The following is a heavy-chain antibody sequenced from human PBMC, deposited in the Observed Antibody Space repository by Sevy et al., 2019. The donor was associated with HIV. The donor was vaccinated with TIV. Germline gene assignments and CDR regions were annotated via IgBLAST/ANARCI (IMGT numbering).Heavy chain of an antibody. J-gene: IGHJ5*02. CDR3: ARSVKWFGELLYWFDP. CDR1: GYTFTGYY. CDR2: INPNSGGT. V-gene: IGHV1-2*02. Sequence: ASVKVSCKASGYTFTGYYMHWVRQAPGQWLEWMGWINPNSGGTNYAQKFQGRVTMTRDTSISTAYMELIRLRSDDTAVYYCARSVKWFGELLYWFDPWGQGTLVTVSS. D-gene: IGHD3-10*01.